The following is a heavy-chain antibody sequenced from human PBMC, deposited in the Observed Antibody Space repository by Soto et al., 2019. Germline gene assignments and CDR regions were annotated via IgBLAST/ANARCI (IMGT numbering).Heavy chain of an antibody. CDR2: ISAYNGNT. CDR3: ARDRPYYDILTGYYGDYYYYGMDV. Sequence: QVQLVQSGAEVKKPGASVKVSCKASGYTFTSYGISRVRQAPGQGLEWMGWISAYNGNTNYAQKLQGRVTMTTDTSTSTAYMELRSLRSDDTAVYYCARDRPYYDILTGYYGDYYYYGMDVWGQGTTVTVSS. J-gene: IGHJ6*02. V-gene: IGHV1-18*01. CDR1: GYTFTSYG. D-gene: IGHD3-9*01.